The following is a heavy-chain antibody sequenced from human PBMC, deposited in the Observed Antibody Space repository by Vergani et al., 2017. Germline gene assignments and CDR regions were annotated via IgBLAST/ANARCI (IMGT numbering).Heavy chain of an antibody. J-gene: IGHJ6*03. D-gene: IGHD3-16*01. Sequence: QVQLVESGGGVVQPGTSLRLSCEASGCKFSQFGMHWVRQGPGKGLEWVAFISYDGSKTQYADSEKGRVTISRDNSKNTVGLEMSRLRVDDTATYYCARDVWDCSGISCFLRAGEFYYMDVWGQGTTVTVSS. CDR1: GCKFSQFG. V-gene: IGHV3-33*05. CDR2: ISYDGSKT. CDR3: ARDVWDCSGISCFLRAGEFYYMDV.